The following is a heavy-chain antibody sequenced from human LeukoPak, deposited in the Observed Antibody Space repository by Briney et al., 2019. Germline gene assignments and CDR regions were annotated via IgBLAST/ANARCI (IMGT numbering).Heavy chain of an antibody. V-gene: IGHV3-48*03. CDR3: ARERAASN. Sequence: GGPLSLPCAASGFILSRFEMNCVRQATGRALECILHIDSSGNTILYADSVKGRFTIYRDTAKISLYLQINTQRDEHTAVLYCARERAASNWGQGTLVTVSS. CDR1: GFILSRFE. J-gene: IGHJ4*02. CDR2: IDSSGNTI.